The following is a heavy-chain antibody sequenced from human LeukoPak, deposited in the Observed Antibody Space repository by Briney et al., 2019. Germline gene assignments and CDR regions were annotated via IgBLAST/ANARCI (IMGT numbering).Heavy chain of an antibody. J-gene: IGHJ4*02. CDR1: GVSIGSSYSY. D-gene: IGHD3/OR15-3a*01. CDR2: IYYTGNT. V-gene: IGHV4-39*01. Sequence: KASETLSLSCTVSGVSIGSSYSYWGWIRQPPGMGLEWIGSIYYTGNTYYNASLKSQVSISIDTSKNQFSLKLTSVTAADTAVYYCPRQTVSGLFILPGGQGTLVTVSS. CDR3: PRQTVSGLFILP.